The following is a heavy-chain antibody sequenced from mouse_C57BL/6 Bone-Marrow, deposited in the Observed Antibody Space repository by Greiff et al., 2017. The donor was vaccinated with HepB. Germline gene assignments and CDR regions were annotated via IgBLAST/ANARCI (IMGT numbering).Heavy chain of an antibody. J-gene: IGHJ2*01. D-gene: IGHD4-1*01. CDR2: INPSTGGT. CDR3: ALLGYYFDY. CDR1: GYSFTGYY. V-gene: IGHV1-42*01. Sequence: EVKLVESGPELVKPGASVKISCKASGYSFTGYYMNWVKQSPEKSLEWIGEINPSTGGTTYNQKFKAKATLTVDKSSSTAYMQLKSLTSEDSAVYYCALLGYYFDYWGQGTTLTVSS.